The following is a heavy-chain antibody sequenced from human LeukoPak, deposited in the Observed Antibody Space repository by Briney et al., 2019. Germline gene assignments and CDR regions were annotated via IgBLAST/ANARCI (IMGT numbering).Heavy chain of an antibody. Sequence: PSETLSLTCGVSGFSITGGYYWGWARQPPGKGLEWIGNIYRDGTTYCAPSLKSRVTISINASKNHFFLNLTSVTAADTAVYYCTREGTAALYWGQGSLVFVSS. CDR2: IYRDGTT. D-gene: IGHD2-21*02. V-gene: IGHV4-38-2*02. J-gene: IGHJ4*02. CDR1: GFSITGGYY. CDR3: TREGTAALY.